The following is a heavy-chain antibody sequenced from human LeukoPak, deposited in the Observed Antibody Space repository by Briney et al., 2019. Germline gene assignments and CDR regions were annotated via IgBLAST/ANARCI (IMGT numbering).Heavy chain of an antibody. CDR2: ISYDGSNK. D-gene: IGHD5-18*01. Sequence: GGSLRLSCAASGFTFSSYAMHWVRQAPGKGLEWEAVISYDGSNKYYADSVKGRFTISRDNSKNTLYLQMNSLRAEDTAVYYCAREEDTAIPFDYWGQGTLVTVSS. CDR3: AREEDTAIPFDY. J-gene: IGHJ4*02. CDR1: GFTFSSYA. V-gene: IGHV3-30-3*01.